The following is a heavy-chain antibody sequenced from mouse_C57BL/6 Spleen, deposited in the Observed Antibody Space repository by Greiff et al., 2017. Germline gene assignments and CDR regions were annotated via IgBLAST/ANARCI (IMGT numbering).Heavy chain of an antibody. V-gene: IGHV2-5*01. Sequence: VQLQQSGPGLVQPSQSLSITCTVSGFSLTSYGVHWVRRSPGRGLGWLGVRWRGGSTDYHAPFISRLCITENNSKSHVFFKMNSQQADDTTRYYCAKKANSGYSNSWFADWGQGALVTVSA. CDR1: GFSLTSYG. CDR3: AKKANSGYSNSWFAD. J-gene: IGHJ3*01. CDR2: RWRGGST. D-gene: IGHD2-5*01.